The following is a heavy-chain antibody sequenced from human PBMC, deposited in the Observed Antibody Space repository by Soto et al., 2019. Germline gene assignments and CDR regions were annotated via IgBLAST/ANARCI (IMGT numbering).Heavy chain of an antibody. CDR2: FDPEDGET. CDR1: GYTLTELS. D-gene: IGHD3-3*01. CDR3: ATHPLRFLEVPFDY. Sequence: ASVKVSCKVSGYTLTELSIHWVRQAPGKGLEWMGGFDPEDGETIYAQKFQGRVTMTEDTSTDTAYMELSSLRSEDTAVYYCATHPLRFLEVPFDYWGQGTLVTVSS. V-gene: IGHV1-24*01. J-gene: IGHJ4*02.